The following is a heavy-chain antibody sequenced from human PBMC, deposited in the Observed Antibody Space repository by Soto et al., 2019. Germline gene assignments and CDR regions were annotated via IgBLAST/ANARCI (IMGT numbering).Heavy chain of an antibody. D-gene: IGHD1-1*01. J-gene: IGHJ5*02. Sequence: PSETLSLTCGVYGGSFSGYQWNWIRQSPGQGLEWIVEINHSGTTKYNPSLESRINLSVDNSKKQFSLKMFSVTAADTAIYYCATGWRFDXWGQGTQVTVSX. CDR1: GGSFSGYQ. CDR2: INHSGTT. V-gene: IGHV4-34*01. CDR3: ATGWRFDX.